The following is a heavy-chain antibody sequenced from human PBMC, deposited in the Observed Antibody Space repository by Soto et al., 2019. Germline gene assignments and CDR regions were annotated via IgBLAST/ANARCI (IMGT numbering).Heavy chain of an antibody. D-gene: IGHD3-9*01. J-gene: IGHJ1*01. CDR3: ARDKIPDILTGYYDEH. V-gene: IGHV3-66*01. CDR2: IYSGGST. CDR1: GFTVSSNY. Sequence: EVQLVESGGGLVQPGGSLRLSCAASGFTVSSNYMSWVRQAPGKGLEWVSVIYSGGSTYYADSVKDRFTISRDNSKNTLYLQMNSLRAEDTAVYYCARDKIPDILTGYYDEHWGQGTLVTVSS.